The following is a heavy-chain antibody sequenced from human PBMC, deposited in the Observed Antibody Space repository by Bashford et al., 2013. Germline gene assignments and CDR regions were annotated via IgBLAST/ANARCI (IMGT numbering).Heavy chain of an antibody. V-gene: IGHV3-30*18. J-gene: IGHJ4*03. CDR1: VSPSVPMA. CDR2: ISFDGSNR. Sequence: GGSPETLLWQPRVSPSVPMACTGVRQAPGKGLEWVAVISFDGSNRHHADSVKGRFTISRDNSDNTVFLQMNSLRAEDTAVYYCAKKPGDYGDNALSFDYWGPGNPWSPRLL. D-gene: IGHD4-17*01. CDR3: AKKPGDYGDNALSFDY.